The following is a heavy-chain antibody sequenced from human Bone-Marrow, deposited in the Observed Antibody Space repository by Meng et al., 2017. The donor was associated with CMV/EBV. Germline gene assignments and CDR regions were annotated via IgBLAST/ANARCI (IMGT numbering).Heavy chain of an antibody. CDR2: LSAYNGNT. CDR3: AVLRGGSGYSGSTRDRGYYYGMDV. D-gene: IGHD3-3*01. Sequence: ASVKVSCKASGYTFTSYGISWVRQAPGQGLEWMGWLSAYNGNTNYAQKLQGRITMTTDTSTSTAYMELRSLRSDDTAVDYCAVLRGGSGYSGSTRDRGYYYGMDVWGQGTTVTVSS. CDR1: GYTFTSYG. V-gene: IGHV1-18*01. J-gene: IGHJ6*01.